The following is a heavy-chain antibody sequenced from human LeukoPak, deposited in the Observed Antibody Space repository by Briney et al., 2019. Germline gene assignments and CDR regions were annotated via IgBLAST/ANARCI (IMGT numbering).Heavy chain of an antibody. V-gene: IGHV1-69*05. Sequence: SVKVSCTASGGTFSSYAISWVRQAPGQGLEWMGGIIPIFGTANYAQKFQGRVTITTDESTSTAYMELSSLRSEDTAVYYCAANTAMVRNWFDPWGQGTLVTVSS. CDR2: IIPIFGTA. CDR1: GGTFSSYA. CDR3: AANTAMVRNWFDP. J-gene: IGHJ5*02. D-gene: IGHD5-18*01.